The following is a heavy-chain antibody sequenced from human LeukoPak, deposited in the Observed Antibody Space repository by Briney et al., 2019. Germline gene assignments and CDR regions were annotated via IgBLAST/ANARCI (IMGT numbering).Heavy chain of an antibody. D-gene: IGHD2-21*02. V-gene: IGHV5-51*01. CDR1: GYSFTNNW. J-gene: IGHJ4*02. Sequence: PGESLKISCKGSGYSFTNNWIGWVRQMPGKGLEWMGIIYPGDSNTRYSPSFQGQVTISADKSISTAYLQWTSLKASDTAIYYCARQPLVRDCGGDCEFDYWGQGTRVSVSS. CDR3: ARQPLVRDCGGDCEFDY. CDR2: IYPGDSNT.